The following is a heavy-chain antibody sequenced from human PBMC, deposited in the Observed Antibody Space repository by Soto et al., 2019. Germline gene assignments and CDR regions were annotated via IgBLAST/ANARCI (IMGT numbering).Heavy chain of an antibody. Sequence: VQLVESGGGVVQPGRSLRLSCAASGFTFSYHALNWVRQAPGKGLEWVAVISYDGDNKYIAESVKGRFTISRDHSKNTVSLQMNSLRAEDTAMYFCARGTTTSAFSAMDVWGQGTTVTVSS. J-gene: IGHJ6*02. D-gene: IGHD1-1*01. CDR1: GFTFSYHA. V-gene: IGHV3-30-3*01. CDR2: ISYDGDNK. CDR3: ARGTTTSAFSAMDV.